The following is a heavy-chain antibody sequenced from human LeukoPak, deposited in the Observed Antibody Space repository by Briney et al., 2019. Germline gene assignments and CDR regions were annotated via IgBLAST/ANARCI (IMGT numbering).Heavy chain of an antibody. CDR1: GGSISGFY. D-gene: IGHD6-19*01. CDR2: IYYSGST. V-gene: IGHV4-59*08. CDR3: ARRGYNSGWYNFDY. Sequence: SETLSLTCNVSGGSISGFYWSWIRQPPGKGLEWIGYIYYSGSTTYNPSLKSRVTMSVDTSENRFSLKLTSVTAADTAVYYCARRGYNSGWYNFDYWGQGTLVTVSS. J-gene: IGHJ4*02.